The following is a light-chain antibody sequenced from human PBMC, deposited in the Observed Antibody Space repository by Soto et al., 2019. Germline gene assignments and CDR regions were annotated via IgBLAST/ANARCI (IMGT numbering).Light chain of an antibody. Sequence: EIVMTQSPATLALSPGERATLSCWASQSISGKLAWYQHRPGQSPRLLIYDASIRATGIPARFSGSGSGTVFTLNISSLQSEDFALYYCQQYSTFPRTFGQGTKVDIK. CDR2: DAS. V-gene: IGKV3-15*01. CDR1: QSISGK. J-gene: IGKJ1*01. CDR3: QQYSTFPRT.